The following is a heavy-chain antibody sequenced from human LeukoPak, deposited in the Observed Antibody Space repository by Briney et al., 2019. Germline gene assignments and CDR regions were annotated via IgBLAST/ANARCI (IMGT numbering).Heavy chain of an antibody. J-gene: IGHJ4*02. CDR2: IYYSGST. V-gene: IGHV4-30-4*01. CDR3: AREGGHTAYFDY. D-gene: IGHD2-2*02. CDR1: GGSISSGDYY. Sequence: SETLSLTCTVSGGSISSGDYYWSWIRQPPGKGLEWIGYIYYSGSTYYNPSLKSRVTISVDTSKYQFSLKLSSVTAADTAVYYCAREGGHTAYFDYWGQGTLVTVSS.